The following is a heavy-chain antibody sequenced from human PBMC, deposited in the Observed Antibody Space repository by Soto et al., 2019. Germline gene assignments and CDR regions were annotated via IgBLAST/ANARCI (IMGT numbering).Heavy chain of an antibody. Sequence: QVQLVQSGAEVKKPGSSVKVSCKASGGTFSSYAISWVRQAPGQGLEWMGRIIPIFGTANYAQKFQGRVTIPADDCASTGYMELSSVRSESMAVCGCASSVGRAYCCGWYGWSQGTLVIV. CDR3: ASSVGRAYCCGWYG. V-gene: IGHV1-69*01. D-gene: IGHD6-19*01. CDR2: IIPIFGTA. CDR1: GGTFSSYA. J-gene: IGHJ1*01.